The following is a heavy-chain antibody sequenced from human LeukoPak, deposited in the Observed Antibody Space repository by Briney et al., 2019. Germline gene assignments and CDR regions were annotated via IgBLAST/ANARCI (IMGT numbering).Heavy chain of an antibody. J-gene: IGHJ4*02. CDR3: AKGGYYDSSGYPGY. CDR2: ISYDGSNK. V-gene: IGHV3-30-3*01. CDR1: GFTFSSYA. D-gene: IGHD3-22*01. Sequence: GGSLRLSCAASGFTFSSYAMHWVRQAPGKGLEWVAVISYDGSNKYYADSVKGRFTISRDNSKNTLYLQMNSLRAEDTAVYYCAKGGYYDSSGYPGYWGQGTLVTVSS.